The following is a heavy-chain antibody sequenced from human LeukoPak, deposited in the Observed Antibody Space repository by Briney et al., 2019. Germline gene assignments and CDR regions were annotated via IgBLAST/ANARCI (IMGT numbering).Heavy chain of an antibody. CDR1: GYTFTSYG. D-gene: IGHD3-10*01. V-gene: IGHV1-18*01. CDR3: ARDGFFGSGIVGAFDI. Sequence: ASVKVSCKASGYTFTSYGISWVRQAPGQGLEWMGIINPSGGSTSYAQKFQGRVTMITDTSTSTAYMELRSLRSDDTAVYYCARDGFFGSGIVGAFDIWGQGTMVTVSS. CDR2: INPSGGST. J-gene: IGHJ3*02.